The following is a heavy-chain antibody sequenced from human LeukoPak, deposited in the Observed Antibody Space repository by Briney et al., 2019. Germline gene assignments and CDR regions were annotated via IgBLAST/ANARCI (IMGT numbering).Heavy chain of an antibody. V-gene: IGHV3-48*03. Sequence: GGSLRLSCAASGFTFSSYEMNWVRQAPGKGLEWVSYISRSGSTIYYADSVKGRFTISRDHAKNSLYLQVNSVRAEDTAVYYCARVGASTRSGDYWGQGTLVTVSS. CDR2: ISRSGSTI. CDR1: GFTFSSYE. J-gene: IGHJ4*02. D-gene: IGHD1-26*01. CDR3: ARVGASTRSGDY.